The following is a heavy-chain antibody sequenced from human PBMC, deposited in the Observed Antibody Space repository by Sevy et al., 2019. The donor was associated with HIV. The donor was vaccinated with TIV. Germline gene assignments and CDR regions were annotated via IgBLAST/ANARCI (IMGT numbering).Heavy chain of an antibody. CDR3: VKDTPFRRFTLSGMAGAHEYYFDY. V-gene: IGHV3-23*01. D-gene: IGHD3-3*01. CDR2: ISASGIVT. Sequence: GGSLRLPCAASGFNFNNYVMTWVRQAPGKGLEWVSTISASGIVTYYRDAGRGRFTISKDNSRNTVSLQMNSLRVEDTAIYYCVKDTPFRRFTLSGMAGAHEYYFDYWGQGTRVTVSS. J-gene: IGHJ4*02. CDR1: GFNFNNYV.